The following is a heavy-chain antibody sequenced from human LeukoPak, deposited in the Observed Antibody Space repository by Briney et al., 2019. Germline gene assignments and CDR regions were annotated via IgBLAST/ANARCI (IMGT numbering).Heavy chain of an antibody. CDR1: GGSFSGYY. J-gene: IGHJ4*02. D-gene: IGHD7-27*01. V-gene: IGHV4-34*01. Sequence: SETLSLTCAVYGGSFSGYYWSWIRQPPGKGLEWIGEINHSGSTNYNPSLKSRVTISVDTSKNQFSLKLSSVTAADTAVYYCARGLGKLDYWGQGTLVTVFS. CDR2: INHSGST. CDR3: ARGLGKLDY.